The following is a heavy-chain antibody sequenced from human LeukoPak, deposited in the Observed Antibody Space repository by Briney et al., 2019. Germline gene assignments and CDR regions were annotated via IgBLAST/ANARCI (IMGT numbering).Heavy chain of an antibody. CDR3: ARGPYDYSNHYIDY. Sequence: PGGSLRLSCAASGFTVSDNYMGWVRQAPGKGLDWVSAISGSGGSTYYADSVKGRFTISRDNSKNTVYLQMNSLRAEDTAIYYCARGPYDYSNHYIDYWGQGTLVTVSS. CDR1: GFTVSDNY. CDR2: ISGSGGST. J-gene: IGHJ4*02. D-gene: IGHD4-11*01. V-gene: IGHV3-23*01.